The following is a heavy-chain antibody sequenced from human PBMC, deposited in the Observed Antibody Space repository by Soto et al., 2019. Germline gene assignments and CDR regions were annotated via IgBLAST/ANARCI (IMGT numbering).Heavy chain of an antibody. D-gene: IGHD3-3*01. J-gene: IGHJ4*01. V-gene: IGHV1-3*01. Sequence: ASVKVSCKASGYTFTSYAMHWVRQAPGQRLEWMGWINAGNGNTKYSQKFQGRVTITRDTSASTAYMELSSLRSEDTAVYYCARGHYDFWSGYYTGMFDYWDHGTLVTVSS. CDR1: GYTFTSYA. CDR3: ARGHYDFWSGYYTGMFDY. CDR2: INAGNGNT.